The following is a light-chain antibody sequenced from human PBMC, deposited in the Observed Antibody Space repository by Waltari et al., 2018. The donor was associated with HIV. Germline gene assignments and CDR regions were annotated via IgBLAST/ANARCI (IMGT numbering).Light chain of an antibody. V-gene: IGKV1-33*01. Sequence: DIQMTQSPSSLSASVRDRVTITCQASQDIIKYLNWYQQKPGKAPKLLIYAASNLETGGPARFSGGGSVTDFTFTISSLQPEDIATYYCQQYDNRPLTFGGGTKVEI. CDR1: QDIIKY. J-gene: IGKJ4*01. CDR3: QQYDNRPLT. CDR2: AAS.